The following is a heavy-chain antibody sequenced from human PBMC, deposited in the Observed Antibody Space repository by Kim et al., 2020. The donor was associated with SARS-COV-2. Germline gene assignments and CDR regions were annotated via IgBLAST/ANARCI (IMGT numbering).Heavy chain of an antibody. CDR2: ISYDGSNK. CDR1: GFTFSSYG. Sequence: GGSLRLSCAASGFTFSSYGMHWVRQAPGKGLEWVAVISYDGSNKYYANSVKGRFTISRDNSKNTLYLQMNSLRAEDTAVYYCAKDTSYYDFWSGYLRDSRNYYYYCGMDFWGQGTTVTVSS. D-gene: IGHD3-3*01. CDR3: AKDTSYYDFWSGYLRDSRNYYYYCGMDF. J-gene: IGHJ6*02. V-gene: IGHV3-30*18.